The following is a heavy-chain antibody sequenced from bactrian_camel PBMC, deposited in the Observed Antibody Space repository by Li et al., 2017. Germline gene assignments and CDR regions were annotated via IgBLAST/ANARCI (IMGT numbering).Heavy chain of an antibody. CDR3: AAGSDWGRCAAREYEW. CDR2: IGVSGTT. Sequence: HVQLVESGGGLVQPGGSLRLSCVASSSISGNKCVAWFRQAPGKEREGVAFIGVSGTTAYADSVKGRFSISRDNAKDTLYLQMNSLKPEDTAMYLCAAGSDWGRCAAREYEWWGTGTQVTVS. V-gene: IGHV3S53*01. J-gene: IGHJ4*01. CDR1: SSISGNKC. D-gene: IGHD5*01.